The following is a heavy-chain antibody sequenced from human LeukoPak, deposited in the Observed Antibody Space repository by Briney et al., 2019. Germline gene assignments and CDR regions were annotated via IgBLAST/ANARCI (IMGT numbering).Heavy chain of an antibody. CDR1: GFTFSSYA. CDR3: ARDIVVVVAAHFDY. D-gene: IGHD2-15*01. CDR2: ISGSGGST. V-gene: IGHV3-23*01. J-gene: IGHJ4*02. Sequence: PGGSLRLSCAASGFTFSSYAMGWVRQAPGKGLEWVSAISGSGGSTYYADSVKGRFTISRDNSKNTLYLQMNSLRAEDAAVYYCARDIVVVVAAHFDYWGQGTLVTVSS.